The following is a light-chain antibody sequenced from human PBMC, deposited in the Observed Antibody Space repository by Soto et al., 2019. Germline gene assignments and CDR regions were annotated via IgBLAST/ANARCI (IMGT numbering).Light chain of an antibody. J-gene: IGKJ1*01. V-gene: IGKV3-20*01. CDR2: GAS. Sequence: EIVLTQSPGTLSLSPGDRATLSCRASQSVSSSSLAWYQQKPGQAPRLLIYGASIRATVRPDRFVGSGSGTDFTLTITRLEPEDFAVYCYQQDGCSPRTFGQGTKVEIK. CDR1: QSVSSSS. CDR3: QQDGCSPRT.